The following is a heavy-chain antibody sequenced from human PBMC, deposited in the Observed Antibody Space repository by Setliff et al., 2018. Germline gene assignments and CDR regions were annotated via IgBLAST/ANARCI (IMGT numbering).Heavy chain of an antibody. J-gene: IGHJ4*02. V-gene: IGHV4-39*01. CDR2: VDHSGNT. CDR1: GDSISNTGYY. Sequence: PSETLSLTCIVAGDSISNTGYYWGWIRQPPGNGLDWIGTVDHSGNTFYNPSLKSRVTISVDTSKNQFSLKLTSVTASDTAFYYCARRDSTGYYGYSFDFWGQGILVTVS. D-gene: IGHD3-22*01. CDR3: ARRDSTGYYGYSFDF.